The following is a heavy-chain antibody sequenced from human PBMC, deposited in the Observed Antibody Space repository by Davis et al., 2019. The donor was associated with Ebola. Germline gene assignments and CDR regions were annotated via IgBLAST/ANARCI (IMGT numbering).Heavy chain of an antibody. D-gene: IGHD3-22*01. CDR2: IIPILGTA. CDR3: ARDQETLTYYYDSSGYYYFDY. V-gene: IGHV1-69*04. Sequence: SVKVSCKASGGTFSSYAISWVRQAPGQGLEWMGRIIPILGTANYAQKLQGRVTMTTDTSTSTAYMELRSLRSDDTAVYYCARDQETLTYYYDSSGYYYFDYWGQGTLVTVSS. J-gene: IGHJ4*02. CDR1: GGTFSSYA.